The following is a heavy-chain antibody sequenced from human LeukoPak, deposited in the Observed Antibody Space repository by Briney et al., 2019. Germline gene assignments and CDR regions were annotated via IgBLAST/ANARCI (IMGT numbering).Heavy chain of an antibody. CDR2: IKQDGSDK. CDR3: ARGYSASGAHDY. J-gene: IGHJ4*02. CDR1: GFTFSSYW. D-gene: IGHD3-10*01. Sequence: GGSLRLSCAASGFTFSSYWMNWVRQAPGQGLEWVANIKQDGSDKYYVDSVKGRFTISRDNAKNSLYLQMNSLRAEDTAVYYCARGYSASGAHDYWGQGTLVTVSS. V-gene: IGHV3-7*01.